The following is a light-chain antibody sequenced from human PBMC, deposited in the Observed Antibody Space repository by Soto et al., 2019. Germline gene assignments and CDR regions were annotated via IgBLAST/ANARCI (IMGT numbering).Light chain of an antibody. CDR2: AAS. CDR3: QQGFSTPIT. J-gene: IGKJ5*01. CDR1: QIISNS. V-gene: IGKV1-39*01. Sequence: DIQMTQSPSSLSASVGDRVTITCRTSQIISNSLNWYHQKPGTAPKLLISAASTLQRGVPSRFTGSGSGTDFTLTISSLQPEDSGTYYCQQGFSTPITFGQGTRLEIK.